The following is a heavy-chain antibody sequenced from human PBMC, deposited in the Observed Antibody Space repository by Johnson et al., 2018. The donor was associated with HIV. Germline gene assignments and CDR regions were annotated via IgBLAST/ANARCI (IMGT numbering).Heavy chain of an antibody. J-gene: IGHJ3*02. CDR1: GFTFRDYY. Sequence: QMLLVESGGGLVKPGGSLRLSCTASGFTFRDYYMSWIRQAPGKGLEWVSYISSSGSTIYYADSVKGRFTISRDNAKNSLYLQMNSLRAEDTAVYYCATRDPTHRPGVFDIWGQGTMVTISS. CDR2: ISSSGSTI. CDR3: ATRDPTHRPGVFDI. D-gene: IGHD1-14*01. V-gene: IGHV3-11*04.